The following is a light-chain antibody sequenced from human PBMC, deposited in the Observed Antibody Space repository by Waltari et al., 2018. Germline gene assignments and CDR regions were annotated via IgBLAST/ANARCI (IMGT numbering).Light chain of an antibody. J-gene: IGKJ1*01. CDR2: GAS. Sequence: VVLTLSPATLALSPGERSILSYRPSQSVGRTLAWYQQKPGQAPRLLIYGASKRATGIPDRFSGSGAGTDFSLTISRLEPEDFSVYCCQHYVRLPVTFDQGTRVEI. CDR1: QSVGRT. V-gene: IGKV3-20*01. CDR3: QHYVRLPVT.